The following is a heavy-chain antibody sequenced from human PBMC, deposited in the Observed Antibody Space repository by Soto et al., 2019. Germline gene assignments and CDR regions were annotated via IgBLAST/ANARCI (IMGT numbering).Heavy chain of an antibody. D-gene: IGHD6-6*01. CDR3: VKDGEAASPGWFDT. CDR1: GFTFEDFA. J-gene: IGHJ5*02. Sequence: TGGSLRLSCSASGFTFEDFAMHWVRRVPGKGLEWVAGNRWNGEAVVYAASVKGRCTSSRDNAKKLLFLQMNSLRVDDTALYYCVKDGEAASPGWFDTWGQGTQVTVSS. CDR2: NRWNGEAV. V-gene: IGHV3-9*01.